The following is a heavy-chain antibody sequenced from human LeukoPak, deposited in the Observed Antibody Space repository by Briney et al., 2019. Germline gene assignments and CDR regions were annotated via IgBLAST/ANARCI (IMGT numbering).Heavy chain of an antibody. CDR1: GYTFTHYG. J-gene: IGHJ6*02. Sequence: ASVKVSCKASGYTFTHYGFSWVRQAPGQGLEWVGWIRTYSGNTNYAQQLQGRVTMTSDTSTSTVYMELRSLRSDDTAVYYCARGYCRSTSCHEPPLYGMDVWGQGTTVTVS. CDR2: IRTYSGNT. CDR3: ARGYCRSTSCHEPPLYGMDV. D-gene: IGHD2-2*01. V-gene: IGHV1-18*04.